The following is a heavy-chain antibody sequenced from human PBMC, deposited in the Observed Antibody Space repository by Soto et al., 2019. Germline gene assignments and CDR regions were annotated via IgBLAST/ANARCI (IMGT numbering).Heavy chain of an antibody. CDR1: GGSIISGGYS. Sequence: SETLSLTCAVSGGSIISGGYSWILIRQPPGKGLEWIGEINHSGSTNYNPSLKSRVTISVDRSKNQFSLKLSSVTAADTAVYYCARGNVVAIDYWGQGTLVTVSS. D-gene: IGHD2-21*01. CDR2: INHSGST. V-gene: IGHV4-30-2*01. CDR3: ARGNVVAIDY. J-gene: IGHJ4*02.